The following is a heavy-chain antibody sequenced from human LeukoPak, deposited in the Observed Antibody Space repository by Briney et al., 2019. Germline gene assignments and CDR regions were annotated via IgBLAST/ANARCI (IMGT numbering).Heavy chain of an antibody. J-gene: IGHJ5*02. CDR2: ISAYNGNT. CDR1: GYTFTSYG. Sequence: GASVKVSCKASGYTFTSYGISWVRQAPGQGLEWMGWISAYNGNTNYAQKLQGRVTMTTNTSTSTAYMELRSLRSDDTAVYYCARDWARYSYGSGFDPWGQGTLVTVSS. D-gene: IGHD5-18*01. CDR3: ARDWARYSYGSGFDP. V-gene: IGHV1-18*01.